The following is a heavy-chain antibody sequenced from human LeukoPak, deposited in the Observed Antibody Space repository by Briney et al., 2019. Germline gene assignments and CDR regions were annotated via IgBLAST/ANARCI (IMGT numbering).Heavy chain of an antibody. D-gene: IGHD3-9*01. CDR2: INDSGST. CDR3: ARGRKISTGSRYYYYGMDV. CDR1: SGSFNYYY. J-gene: IGHJ6*02. Sequence: SETLSLTCAVNSGSFNYYYWSWIRQPPGKGLEWIGEINDSGSTNYNPSLKGRVIISVDTSRKRLSLEFASVTAADTAVYYCARGRKISTGSRYYYYGMDVWGQGTTVTVSS. V-gene: IGHV4-34*01.